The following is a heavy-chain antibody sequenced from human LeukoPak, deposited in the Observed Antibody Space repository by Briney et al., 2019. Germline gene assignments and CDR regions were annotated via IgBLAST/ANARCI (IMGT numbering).Heavy chain of an antibody. CDR3: ASTSWVWNSEIYYYYYYMDV. D-gene: IGHD1-7*01. CDR1: GFTFSSYS. J-gene: IGHJ6*03. CDR2: ISSSSSTK. Sequence: GGSLRLSCAASGFTFSSYSMNWVRQAPGKGLEWVSYISSSSSTKYYADSVKGRFTISRDNSKNSLYLQMNSLRAEDTAVYYCASTSWVWNSEIYYYYYYMDVWGKGTAVTVSS. V-gene: IGHV3-48*04.